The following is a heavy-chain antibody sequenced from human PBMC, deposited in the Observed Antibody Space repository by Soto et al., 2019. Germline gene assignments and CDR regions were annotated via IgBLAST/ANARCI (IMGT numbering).Heavy chain of an antibody. Sequence: ASVKVSCKASGYTFTSYGISWVRQAPGQGLEWMGWISAYNGNTNYAQKLQGRVTMTTDTSTSTAYMELRSLRSDDTAVYYCASSPAAIHYYYGMDVWGQGTTVTVSS. V-gene: IGHV1-18*01. CDR2: ISAYNGNT. D-gene: IGHD2-2*02. CDR3: ASSPAAIHYYYGMDV. CDR1: GYTFTSYG. J-gene: IGHJ6*02.